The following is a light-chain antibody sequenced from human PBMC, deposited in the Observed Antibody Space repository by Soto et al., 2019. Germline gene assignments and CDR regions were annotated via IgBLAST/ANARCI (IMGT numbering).Light chain of an antibody. V-gene: IGKV3-20*01. CDR3: QQDVMSPPN. CDR2: GAF. CDR1: QSVLDNQ. J-gene: IGKJ4*01. Sequence: EIVLSQSPATLSLSPGERAILSCRASQSVLDNQVARYQHKPGQAPRLLIYGAFSKVTGIPDRFSGSGSETDFTLTISRVEAEDFAVYYCQQDVMSPPNFGGGTKVEIK.